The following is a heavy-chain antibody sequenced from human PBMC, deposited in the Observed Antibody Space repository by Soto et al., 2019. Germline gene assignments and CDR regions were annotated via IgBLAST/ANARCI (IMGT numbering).Heavy chain of an antibody. CDR3: ASSLVQMYSSASQLDP. V-gene: IGHV1-69*13. CDR2: IIPIFGTA. CDR1: GGTFSSYA. Sequence: SVKVSCKASGGTFSSYAISWVRQAPGQGLEWMGGIIPIFGTANYAQKFQGRVTITADESTSTAYMELSSLRSEDTAVYYCASSLVQMYSSASQLDPWGQGTLVTVSP. D-gene: IGHD6-25*01. J-gene: IGHJ5*02.